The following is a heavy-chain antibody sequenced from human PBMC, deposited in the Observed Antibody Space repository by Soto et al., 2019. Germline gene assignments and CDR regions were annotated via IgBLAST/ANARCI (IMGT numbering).Heavy chain of an antibody. CDR3: ARVGGSVTSDY. V-gene: IGHV3-33*01. D-gene: IGHD3-10*01. Sequence: QVQLVESGGGVVQPGKSLRLSCAASGFTFSAYGMHWVRRAPGKGLEWVAMIYYDGSNIYYADSVKGRFTISRDNSKNTLYLQMNSLRAEDTAVYYWARVGGSVTSDYWGQGTLVTVSS. CDR1: GFTFSAYG. J-gene: IGHJ4*02. CDR2: IYYDGSNI.